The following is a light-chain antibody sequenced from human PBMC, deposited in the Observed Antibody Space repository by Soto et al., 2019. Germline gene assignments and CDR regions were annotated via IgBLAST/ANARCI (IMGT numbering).Light chain of an antibody. V-gene: IGLV2-23*01. CDR3: CSYAGTNTFV. CDR2: EGN. CDR1: SSDVGSYNL. Sequence: QSALTQPASVSGSPGQSITISCTGTSSDVGSYNLVSWYQQHPGKAPKLMIYEGNKRPSGVSNRFSGSKSANTAALTISGRQTEDEADYYCCSYAGTNTFVFGTGTQLPVL. J-gene: IGLJ1*01.